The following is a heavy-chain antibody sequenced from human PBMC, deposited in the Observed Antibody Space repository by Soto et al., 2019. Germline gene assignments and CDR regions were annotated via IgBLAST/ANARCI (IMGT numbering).Heavy chain of an antibody. CDR3: AKECNDYGDLGYEH. J-gene: IGHJ5*02. CDR2: ISYDGSNK. Sequence: GGSLRLSCAASGFTFGSYGMHWVGQAPGKGLEWVAVISYDGSNKYYADSVKGRFTISRDNSKNTLYLQMNSLRAEDTAVYYCAKECNDYGDLGYEHLGQGTLVPVPS. V-gene: IGHV3-30*18. CDR1: GFTFGSYG. D-gene: IGHD4-17*01.